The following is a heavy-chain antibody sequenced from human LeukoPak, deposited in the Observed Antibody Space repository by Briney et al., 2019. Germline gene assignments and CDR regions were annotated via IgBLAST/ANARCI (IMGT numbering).Heavy chain of an antibody. Sequence: SETLSLTCTVSGGSISYSNYYWGWIRQPPGKGLEWIGSILYSGSTYYNPSLKSRVTISVDTSKKQFSLKMSSVTAADTAVYYCARPSNHYDTSGYRGFAPWGQGTLVTISS. D-gene: IGHD3-22*01. CDR3: ARPSNHYDTSGYRGFAP. J-gene: IGHJ5*02. V-gene: IGHV4-39*01. CDR2: ILYSGST. CDR1: GGSISYSNYY.